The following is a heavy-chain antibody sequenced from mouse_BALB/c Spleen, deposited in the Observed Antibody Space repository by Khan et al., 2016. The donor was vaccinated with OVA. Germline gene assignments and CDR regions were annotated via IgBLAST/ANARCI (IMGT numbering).Heavy chain of an antibody. CDR2: IWSAGST. J-gene: IGHJ3*01. CDR3: ARRGNDYGRGALFAY. V-gene: IGHV2-2*02. CDR1: GFSLNNYS. D-gene: IGHD2-4*01. Sequence: QVQLKQSGPGLVQPSQSLSITCTVSGFSLNNYSIHWVRQSPGKGLEWLGVIWSAGSTDYNAAFISRLTINQDNSRSQVFFKMNSLQPNDTAIYYWARRGNDYGRGALFAYWGQGTLVTVSA.